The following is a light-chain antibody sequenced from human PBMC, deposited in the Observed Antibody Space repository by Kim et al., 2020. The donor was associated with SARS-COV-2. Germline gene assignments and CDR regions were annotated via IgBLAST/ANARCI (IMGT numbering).Light chain of an antibody. Sequence: QTVTLSCSGSSSNIGTNTVSWYRQLPGTAPNLVIYNDNRRSSGVPYRFSASKSGNSASLAISGLQSDDEADYYCATTDDSLNGVVFGGGTQLTVL. V-gene: IGLV1-44*01. CDR3: ATTDDSLNGVV. CDR2: NDN. CDR1: SSNIGTNT. J-gene: IGLJ3*02.